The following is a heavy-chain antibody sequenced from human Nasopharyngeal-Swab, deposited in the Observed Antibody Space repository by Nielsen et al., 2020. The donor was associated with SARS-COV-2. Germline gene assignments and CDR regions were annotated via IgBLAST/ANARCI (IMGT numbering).Heavy chain of an antibody. Sequence: GESLKISCAASGFTLSNYWINWVRQTPGKGLLWVSRINTDASRTSYADSVKGRFTISRDNAKNMVYLQMNSLRGEDTAVYYCTRVDVHDAFDMWGQGTMVTVSS. CDR2: INTDASRT. D-gene: IGHD3-16*01. V-gene: IGHV3-74*01. CDR1: GFTLSNYW. J-gene: IGHJ3*02. CDR3: TRVDVHDAFDM.